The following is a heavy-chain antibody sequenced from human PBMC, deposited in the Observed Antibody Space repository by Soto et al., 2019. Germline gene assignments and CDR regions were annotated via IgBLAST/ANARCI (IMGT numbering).Heavy chain of an antibody. Sequence: SETLSPTCAVYGGSFSGYYWSWIRQPPGKGLEWIGEINHSGSTNYNPSLKSRVTISVDTSKNQFSLRLSSVTAADTAVYYCATSPDDILTGYPIYGYWGQGXLVTVSS. D-gene: IGHD3-9*01. CDR3: ATSPDDILTGYPIYGY. V-gene: IGHV4-34*01. CDR2: INHSGST. J-gene: IGHJ4*02. CDR1: GGSFSGYY.